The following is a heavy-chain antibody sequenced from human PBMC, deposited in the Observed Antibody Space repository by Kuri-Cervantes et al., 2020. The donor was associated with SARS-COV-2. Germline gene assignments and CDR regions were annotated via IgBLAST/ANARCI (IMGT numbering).Heavy chain of an antibody. V-gene: IGHV4-31*03. J-gene: IGHJ1*01. D-gene: IGHD4-23*01. CDR1: GGSIRSGPYY. CDR2: IYYNGVT. Sequence: SETLSLTCSVSGGSIRSGPYYCHWIRHRPGKGLEWIGNIYYNGVTYYNPSLKSRVTISVDTSKNQFSLKLSSMTAADTAVYYCATDKPSYGGNGYLQLWGQGTLVTVSS. CDR3: ATDKPSYGGNGYLQL.